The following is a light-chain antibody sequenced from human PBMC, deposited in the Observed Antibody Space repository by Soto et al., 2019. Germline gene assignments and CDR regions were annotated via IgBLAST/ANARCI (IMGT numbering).Light chain of an antibody. J-gene: IGKJ2*01. CDR3: QHYGSSYT. Sequence: ENVLTQSPGTLSLSPGERATLSCRASQSVSNSYLAWYQQKPGQAPRLLIYGASSRATGIPDRFSGSGSGTDFTLTISRLEPEDVAVYYCQHYGSSYTFGQGTKLEIK. CDR2: GAS. CDR1: QSVSNSY. V-gene: IGKV3-20*01.